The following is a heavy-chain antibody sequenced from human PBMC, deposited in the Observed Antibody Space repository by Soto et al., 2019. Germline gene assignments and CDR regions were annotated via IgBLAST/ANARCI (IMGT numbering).Heavy chain of an antibody. Sequence: EVQPLESGGGLVQPGGSLRLSCAASGFTFTNYAMTWVRQAPGQGLEWVSTISAGGSTTFYADSVKGRFTVSRDTSKNTLFLQMNSLRLDDTAVYFCARGTFGPDFWGQGTLVTVSS. V-gene: IGHV3-23*01. D-gene: IGHD3-3*02. CDR1: GFTFTNYA. CDR2: ISAGGSTT. CDR3: ARGTFGPDF. J-gene: IGHJ4*02.